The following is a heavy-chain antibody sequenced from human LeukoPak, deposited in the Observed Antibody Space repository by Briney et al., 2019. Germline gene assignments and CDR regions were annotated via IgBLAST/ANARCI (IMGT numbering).Heavy chain of an antibody. Sequence: PGGSLRLSCAASGFTFSSYRMNWVRQAPGKGLEWVSSISSSNTYIYYADSVKGRFTISRDNAKNSLSLQMNSLRAEDTAVYYCAKDHSSRGWGQGTLVTVSS. CDR2: ISSSNTYI. CDR1: GFTFSSYR. D-gene: IGHD6-13*01. J-gene: IGHJ4*02. CDR3: AKDHSSRG. V-gene: IGHV3-21*01.